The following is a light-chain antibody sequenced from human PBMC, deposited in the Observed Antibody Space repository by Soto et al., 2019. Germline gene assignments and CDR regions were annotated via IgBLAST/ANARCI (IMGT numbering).Light chain of an antibody. CDR1: QGISSN. CDR3: QLLNNYPLT. Sequence: DIKLPQSPSFLSASVGDRVIITCRASQGISSNLAWYQQKPGKAPRLLIYAASTLQSGVPSRFSGSGSGTVFTLTTVSLQPEDFATYYCQLLNNYPLTFGGGTKVEIK. V-gene: IGKV1-9*01. J-gene: IGKJ4*02. CDR2: AAS.